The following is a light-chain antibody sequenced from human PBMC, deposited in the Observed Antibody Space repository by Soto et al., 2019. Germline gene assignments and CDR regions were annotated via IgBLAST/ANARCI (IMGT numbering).Light chain of an antibody. CDR1: QGISNF. V-gene: IGKV1-27*01. CDR3: QKYYSAPYT. J-gene: IGKJ2*01. CDR2: AAS. Sequence: DIQMTQSPSSLSASVGDRVSITCRASQGISNFLAWYQQKPGKVPKLLISAASTLQSGVPSRFSGSGSGTEFTLTISSLQPEDVETYYCQKYYSAPYTFGQGTKLEIK.